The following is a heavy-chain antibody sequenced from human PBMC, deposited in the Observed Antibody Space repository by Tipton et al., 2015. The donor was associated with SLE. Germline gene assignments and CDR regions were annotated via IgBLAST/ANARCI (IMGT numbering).Heavy chain of an antibody. CDR2: ISGSGGST. Sequence: SLRLSCAASGFTFSSYAMSWVRQAPGKGLEWVSAISGSGGSTYYADSVKGRFTISRDNSKNTLYLQMNSLRAEDTAVYYCARGPDTIQGTFQHWGQGTLVTVSS. CDR3: ARGPDTIQGTFQH. J-gene: IGHJ1*01. D-gene: IGHD3-3*01. V-gene: IGHV3-23*01. CDR1: GFTFSSYA.